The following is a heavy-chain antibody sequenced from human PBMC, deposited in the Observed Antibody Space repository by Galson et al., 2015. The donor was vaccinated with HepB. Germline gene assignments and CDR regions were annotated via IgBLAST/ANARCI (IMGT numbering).Heavy chain of an antibody. J-gene: IGHJ6*02. CDR2: INIKSGGT. Sequence: SCKASGYRFTGYYIHWVRQAPGQGLEWMGWINIKSGGTKYEQKFQGRVTMSRDTSISTAYMELRRLRSDDTAVYYCARAEYTSSGNFYYYGMDVWGQGTTVTVSS. CDR3: ARAEYTSSGNFYYYGMDV. V-gene: IGHV1-2*02. CDR1: GYRFTGYY. D-gene: IGHD6-13*01.